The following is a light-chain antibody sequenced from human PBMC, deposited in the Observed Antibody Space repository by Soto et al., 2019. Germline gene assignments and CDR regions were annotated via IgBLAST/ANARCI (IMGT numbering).Light chain of an antibody. V-gene: IGLV2-14*01. J-gene: IGLJ1*01. CDR2: DVS. CDR3: SSYTSSSLYV. CDR1: SSDVGGYNY. Sequence: QSALTQPASVSGSPGQSITISCTGTSSDVGGYNYVSWYQQHPGKAPKLMTYDVSNRPSGVSNRFSGSKSGNTASLTISGLQAEDEADYYCSSYTSSSLYVFGTGTQLTVL.